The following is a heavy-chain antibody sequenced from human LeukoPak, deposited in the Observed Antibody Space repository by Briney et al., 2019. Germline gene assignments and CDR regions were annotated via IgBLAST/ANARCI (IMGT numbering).Heavy chain of an antibody. J-gene: IGHJ4*02. CDR1: GFTVSSNY. Sequence: GGSLRLSCAASGFTVSSNYMSWVRQAPGKGLEWVSVIYSGGSTYYADSVKGRFTISRDNSKNTLYLQMNSLRAEDTAAYYCAREGSGWEAREIEWGQGTLVTVSS. CDR3: AREGSGWEAREIE. V-gene: IGHV3-66*01. CDR2: IYSGGST. D-gene: IGHD6-19*01.